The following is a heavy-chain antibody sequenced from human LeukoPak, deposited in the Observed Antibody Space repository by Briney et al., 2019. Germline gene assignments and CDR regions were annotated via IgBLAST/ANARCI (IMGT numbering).Heavy chain of an antibody. J-gene: IGHJ4*02. CDR2: IYYSGST. CDR3: ARRDVVVVAGYFDY. V-gene: IGHV4-39*01. CDR1: GGSISGSSYY. Sequence: PSETLSLTCTVSGGSISGSSYYWGWIRQPPGKGLEWIGSIYYSGSTYYNPSLKSRVTISVDTSKNQFSLKLSSVTAADTAVYYCARRDVVVVAGYFDYWGQGTLVTVPS. D-gene: IGHD2-15*01.